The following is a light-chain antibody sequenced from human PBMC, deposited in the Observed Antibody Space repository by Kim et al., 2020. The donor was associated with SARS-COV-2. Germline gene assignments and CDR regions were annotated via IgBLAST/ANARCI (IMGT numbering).Light chain of an antibody. CDR2: EAS. CDR3: QQYHSYWT. CDR1: QNINNW. V-gene: IGKV1-5*03. J-gene: IGKJ1*01. Sequence: SASVEDRVTITCRASQNINNWVAWYQQKPGKAPKVLIYEASSLETGVPSRFSGSGSGTEFIFTISSLQPDDFATYYCQQYHSYWTFGQGTKVDIK.